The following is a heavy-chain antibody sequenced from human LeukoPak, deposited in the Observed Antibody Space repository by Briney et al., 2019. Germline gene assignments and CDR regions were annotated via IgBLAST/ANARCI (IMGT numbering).Heavy chain of an antibody. J-gene: IGHJ4*02. V-gene: IGHV3-7*01. CDR2: IKQDGSEK. Sequence: GGSLRLSCAASGFTFSSYWMSWVRQAPGKGLEWVANIKQDGSEKYYVDSVKGRFTISRDNARISLYLQMNSLRAEDTAVYYCARSPGRLASDYWGQGTLVTVSS. CDR1: GFTFSSYW. CDR3: ARSPGRLASDY. D-gene: IGHD1-26*01.